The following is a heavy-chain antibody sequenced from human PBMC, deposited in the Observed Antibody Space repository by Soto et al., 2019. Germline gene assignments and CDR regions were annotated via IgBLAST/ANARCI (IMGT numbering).Heavy chain of an antibody. D-gene: IGHD1-1*01. CDR2: ISGSGGST. J-gene: IGHJ3*02. CDR3: AKGGTQLERPKGDAFDI. Sequence: GGSLRLSCAASGFTFSSYAMSWVRQAPGKGLEWVSAISGSGGSTYYADSVKGRFTISRDNSKNTLYLQMNSLRAEDTAVYYCAKGGTQLERPKGDAFDIWGQGTMVTVSS. CDR1: GFTFSSYA. V-gene: IGHV3-23*01.